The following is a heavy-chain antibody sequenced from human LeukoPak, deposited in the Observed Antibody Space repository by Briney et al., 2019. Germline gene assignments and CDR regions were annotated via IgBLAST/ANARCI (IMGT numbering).Heavy chain of an antibody. CDR1: GFTFDDYG. J-gene: IGHJ4*02. Sequence: GGSLRLSCAASGFTFDDYGMTWVRQAPGKGLEWVSGINWNGGNTGYADSVKGRFTISRDNAQNSLYLQMNSLRAEDTALYYCARGREMATFDYWGQGTLVTVSS. CDR2: INWNGGNT. CDR3: ARGREMATFDY. V-gene: IGHV3-20*04. D-gene: IGHD5-24*01.